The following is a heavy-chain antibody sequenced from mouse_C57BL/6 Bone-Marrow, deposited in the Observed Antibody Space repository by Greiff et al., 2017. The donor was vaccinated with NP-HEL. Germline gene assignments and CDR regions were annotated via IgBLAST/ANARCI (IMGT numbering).Heavy chain of an antibody. Sequence: QVQLQQSGPGLVQPSPSLSITCTVSGFSLTSYGVHWVRQSPGKGLEWLGVIWSGGSTDYNAAFISSLSISKDNSKSQVFFKMNSLQADDTAIYDCARKRGSTMAFAYWGQGTLVTVSA. CDR1: GFSLTSYG. J-gene: IGHJ3*01. CDR2: IWSGGST. CDR3: ARKRGSTMAFAY. D-gene: IGHD2-1*01. V-gene: IGHV2-2*01.